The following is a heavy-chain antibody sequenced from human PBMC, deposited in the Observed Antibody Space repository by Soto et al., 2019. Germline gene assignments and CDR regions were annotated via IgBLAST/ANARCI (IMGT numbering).Heavy chain of an antibody. CDR3: ARGADLERGYSSGPRAY. Sequence: QVRLVQAGAEVKKHGASVKVSCKASGYTFTGYYMHWVRQAPGQGLEWMGWINPNSGGTNYAEKFQGGVTITRDTSISTAYMELSRLRSDDTGVYYCARGADLERGYSSGPRAYWGQGTLVTVSS. CDR2: INPNSGGT. V-gene: IGHV1-2*02. CDR1: GYTFTGYY. D-gene: IGHD6-19*01. J-gene: IGHJ4*02.